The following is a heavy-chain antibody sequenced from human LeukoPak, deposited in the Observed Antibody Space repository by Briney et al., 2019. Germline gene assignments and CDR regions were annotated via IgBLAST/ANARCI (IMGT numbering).Heavy chain of an antibody. CDR1: GFTFSNYW. D-gene: IGHD3-3*01. V-gene: IGHV3-7*01. CDR3: ARDFWGAYRVDFFDY. CDR2: IKQDGSET. J-gene: IGHJ4*02. Sequence: PGGSLRLSCAASGFTFSNYWMSRVRRAPGKGLEGVANIKQDGSETYYVDSVRGRFTISRDNAKNSLYLQMNSLRAEDTAVYYCARDFWGAYRVDFFDYWGQGILVTVSS.